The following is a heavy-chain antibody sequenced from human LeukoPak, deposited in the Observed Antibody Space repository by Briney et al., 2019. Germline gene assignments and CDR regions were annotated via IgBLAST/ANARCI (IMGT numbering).Heavy chain of an antibody. V-gene: IGHV4-59*01. D-gene: IGHD2-15*01. CDR2: IYYSGST. CDR1: GGSISSYY. CDR3: ASSDRLLATGFDY. Sequence: SETLSLTCTVSGGSISSYYWSWIRQPPRKGLEWIGYIYYSGSTNYKPSLKSRVTISVDTSKNQFSLKLSSVAAADTAVYYCASSDRLLATGFDYWGQGTLVTVSS. J-gene: IGHJ4*02.